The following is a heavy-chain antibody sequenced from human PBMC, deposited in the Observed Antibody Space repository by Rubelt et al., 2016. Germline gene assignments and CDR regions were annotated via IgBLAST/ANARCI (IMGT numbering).Heavy chain of an antibody. D-gene: IGHD6-19*01. V-gene: IGHV4-39*07. Sequence: QLQLQESGPGLVKPSETLSLTCTVSGGSISSSSYYWGWIRQPPGKGLEWIGEINHSGSTNYNPSLKSRVTISVDTSKNQCSLKLSSVTAADTAVYYCASQSSSGWYAFDIWGQGTMVTVSS. CDR3: ASQSSSGWYAFDI. CDR2: INHSGST. CDR1: GGSISSSSYY. J-gene: IGHJ3*02.